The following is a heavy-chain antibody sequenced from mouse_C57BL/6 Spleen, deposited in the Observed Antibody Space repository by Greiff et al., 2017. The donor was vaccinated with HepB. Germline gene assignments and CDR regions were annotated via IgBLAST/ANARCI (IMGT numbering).Heavy chain of an antibody. D-gene: IGHD3-1*01. V-gene: IGHV5-4*01. J-gene: IGHJ3*01. CDR1: GFTFSSYA. CDR3: ARDLWHSNTCPH. Sequence: EVKVVESGGGLVKPGGSLKLSCAASGFTFSSYAMSWVRQTPEKRLEWVATISDGGSYTYYPDNVKGRFTISRDNAKNNLYLQMSHLKSEDTAMYYCARDLWHSNTCPHWGQGTLVTVSA. CDR2: ISDGGSYT.